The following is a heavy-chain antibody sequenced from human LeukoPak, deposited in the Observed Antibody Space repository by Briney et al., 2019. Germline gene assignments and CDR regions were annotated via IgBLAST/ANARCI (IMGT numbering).Heavy chain of an antibody. Sequence: SETLSLTCSVSGDSIIGYYWGWIRQPPGKGLEWIGNIYYTGNTYYNSSLKSRVTISVDTSKNQFSLKLSSVTAADTAVYYCARGMIAAPTAWGQGTLVTVSS. CDR3: ARGMIAAPTA. J-gene: IGHJ5*02. D-gene: IGHD6-6*01. V-gene: IGHV4-39*07. CDR2: IYYTGNT. CDR1: GDSIIGYY.